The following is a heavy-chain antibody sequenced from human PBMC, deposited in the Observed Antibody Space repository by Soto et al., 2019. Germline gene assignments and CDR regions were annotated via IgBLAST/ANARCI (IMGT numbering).Heavy chain of an antibody. V-gene: IGHV3-23*01. D-gene: IGHD2-2*01. CDR3: AKDRGCSSATRYQAD. J-gene: IGHJ4*02. CDR1: EFAFSTYG. CDR2: INAGGRGA. Sequence: PGGSLRLSCVASEFAFSTYGMSWVRQAPGQELEWVSGINAGGRGAYYADSVKGRFIISRDNSKNTLFLQMNSLRAEDTAVYYCAKDRGCSSATRYQADWGRGTLVTVSS.